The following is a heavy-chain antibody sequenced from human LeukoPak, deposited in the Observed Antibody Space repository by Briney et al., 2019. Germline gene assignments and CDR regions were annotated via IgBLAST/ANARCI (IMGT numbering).Heavy chain of an antibody. V-gene: IGHV3-23*01. Sequence: GGSLRLSCAASGFTFSSYAMSWVRQAPGKGLEWVSAISGSGGNTYYADSVKGRFTISRDNSKNTLYLQINSLRAEDTAVYYCAKGGNTMVRGLITYWGQGTLVTVSS. J-gene: IGHJ4*02. CDR3: AKGGNTMVRGLITY. CDR2: ISGSGGNT. CDR1: GFTFSSYA. D-gene: IGHD3-10*01.